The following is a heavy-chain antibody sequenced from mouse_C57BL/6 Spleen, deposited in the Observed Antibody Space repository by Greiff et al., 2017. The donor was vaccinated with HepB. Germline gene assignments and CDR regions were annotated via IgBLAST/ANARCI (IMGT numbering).Heavy chain of an antibody. V-gene: IGHV3-6*01. Sequence: EVQLVESGPGLVKPSQSLSLTCSVTGYSITSGYYWNWIRQFPGNKLEWMGYISYDGSNNYNPSLKNRISITRDTSKNQFFLKLNSVTTEDTATYYCAKEGGTVWGTGTTVTVSS. CDR1: GYSITSGYY. CDR3: AKEGGTV. J-gene: IGHJ1*03. D-gene: IGHD2-14*01. CDR2: ISYDGSN.